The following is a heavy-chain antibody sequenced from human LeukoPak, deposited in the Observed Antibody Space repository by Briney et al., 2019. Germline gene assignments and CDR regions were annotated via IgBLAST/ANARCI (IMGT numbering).Heavy chain of an antibody. Sequence: PGGSLRLSCAASGFTFSSYGMHWVRQAPGKGLEWVAFIRYGGSNKYYADSVKGRFTISRDNSKNTLYLQMNSLRAEDTAVYYCAALWEWKAFDIWGQGTMVTVSS. CDR1: GFTFSSYG. CDR2: IRYGGSNK. CDR3: AALWEWKAFDI. V-gene: IGHV3-30*02. D-gene: IGHD3-3*01. J-gene: IGHJ3*02.